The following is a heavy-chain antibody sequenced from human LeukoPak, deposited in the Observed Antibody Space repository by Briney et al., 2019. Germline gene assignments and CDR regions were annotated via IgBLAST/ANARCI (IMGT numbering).Heavy chain of an antibody. V-gene: IGHV4-34*01. D-gene: IGHD3-3*01. CDR2: INHSGST. CDR3: ARGVLRFLEWLPRDDAFDI. Sequence: SETLSLTXAVYGGSFSGYYWSWIRQPPGKGLEWIGEINHSGSTNYNPSLESRVTISVDTSKNQFSLKLSSVTAADTAVYYCARGVLRFLEWLPRDDAFDIWGQGTMVTVSS. J-gene: IGHJ3*02. CDR1: GGSFSGYY.